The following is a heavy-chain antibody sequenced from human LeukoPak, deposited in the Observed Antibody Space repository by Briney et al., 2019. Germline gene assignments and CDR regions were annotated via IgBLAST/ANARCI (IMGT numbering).Heavy chain of an antibody. V-gene: IGHV3-23*01. D-gene: IGHD6-13*01. CDR1: GFSFSSFA. CDR3: VPVPRLAAANLSY. Sequence: PGGSLRLSCAASGFSFSSFAMTWVRQAPGKGLEWVSGISGSGGNTYYADSVKGRFTISRDNSKNTLSLQMNSLRAEDTAVYYCVPVPRLAAANLSYWGRGNRITV. CDR2: ISGSGGNT. J-gene: IGHJ4*02.